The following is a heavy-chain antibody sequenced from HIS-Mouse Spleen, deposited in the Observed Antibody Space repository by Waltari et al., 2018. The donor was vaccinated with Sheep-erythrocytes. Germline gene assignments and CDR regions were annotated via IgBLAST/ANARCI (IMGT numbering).Heavy chain of an antibody. Sequence: QVQLQESGPGLVKPSQTLSLTCTVSGGSLSSGDYYWSWIRQPPGKGLEWIGYIYYSGSTYYNPSLKSRVTISVDTSKNQYSLKLSSVTAADTAVYYCARAPYYYDSSGYYYFDYWGQGTLVTVSS. CDR1: GGSLSSGDYY. V-gene: IGHV4-30-4*01. CDR3: ARAPYYYDSSGYYYFDY. CDR2: IYYSGST. D-gene: IGHD3-22*01. J-gene: IGHJ4*02.